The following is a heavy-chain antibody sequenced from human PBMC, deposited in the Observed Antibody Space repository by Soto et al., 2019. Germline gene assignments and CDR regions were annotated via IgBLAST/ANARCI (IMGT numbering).Heavy chain of an antibody. CDR3: ARGWRLRLGELSSDLDY. J-gene: IGHJ4*02. D-gene: IGHD3-16*02. CDR2: ISAYNGNT. CDR1: GYTFASYG. Sequence: QVKLVQSGAEVKKPEASVKVSCKASGYTFASYGISWVRQAPGQGLEWMGWISAYNGNTNYAQKLQGRVTMTTDTSTSTAYMELRSLRSDDTAVYYCARGWRLRLGELSSDLDYWGQGTLVTVSS. V-gene: IGHV1-18*04.